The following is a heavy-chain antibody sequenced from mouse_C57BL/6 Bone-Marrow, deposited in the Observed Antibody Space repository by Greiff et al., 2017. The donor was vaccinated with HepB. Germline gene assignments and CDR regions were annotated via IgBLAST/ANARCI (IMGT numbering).Heavy chain of an antibody. J-gene: IGHJ2*01. CDR3: ASTTVVPFDY. CDR1: GYSITSDY. Sequence: EVQLQQSGPGLAKPSQTLSLTCSVTGYSITSDYRNWIRKFPGNKLEYMGYISYSGSTYYNPSLKSRISITRDTSKNQYYLQLNSVTTEDTATYYCASTTVVPFDYWGQGTTLTVSS. CDR2: ISYSGST. V-gene: IGHV3-8*01. D-gene: IGHD1-1*01.